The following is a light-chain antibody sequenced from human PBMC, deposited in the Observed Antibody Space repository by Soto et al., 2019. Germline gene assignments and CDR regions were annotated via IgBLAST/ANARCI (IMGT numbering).Light chain of an antibody. J-gene: IGKJ1*01. CDR3: TQGTHWTSP. CDR2: AVS. Sequence: PQWRRYLAGTLSQPWAISCRSSQSLVYRDRNTYLDWFQQRPGQSPRRLIYAVSNRDSGVPDRFSGSGSGTDFTLKISRVEPEDVGVYYCTQGTHWTSPFGQGTKADI. CDR1: QSLVYRDRNTY. V-gene: IGKV2-30*01.